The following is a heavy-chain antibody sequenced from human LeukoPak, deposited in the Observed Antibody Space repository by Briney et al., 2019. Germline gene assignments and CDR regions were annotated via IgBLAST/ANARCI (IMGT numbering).Heavy chain of an antibody. CDR1: GYTFTGYY. D-gene: IGHD6-19*01. CDR3: AREPVAGHFDY. Sequence: GASVKVSCKASGYTFTGYYMHWVRQAPGQGLEWMGWISPYNGNTNYAQKLQGRVTMTTDTPTNTAYMELRSLRSDDTAVYYCAREPVAGHFDYWGQGTLVTVSS. V-gene: IGHV1-18*04. J-gene: IGHJ4*02. CDR2: ISPYNGNT.